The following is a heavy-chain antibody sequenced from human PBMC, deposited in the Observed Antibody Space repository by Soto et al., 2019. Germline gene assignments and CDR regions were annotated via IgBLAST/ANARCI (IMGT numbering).Heavy chain of an antibody. D-gene: IGHD3-22*01. CDR2: IIPILGIA. Sequence: QVQLVQSGAEVKKPGSSVKVSCKASGGTFSSYTISWVRQAPGQGLEWMGRIIPILGIANYAQKFQGRVTITADESTSTAYMELSSLRSEDAAVYYCARGLNYDSISLDDYWGRGTLVTVSS. CDR3: ARGLNYDSISLDDY. J-gene: IGHJ4*02. V-gene: IGHV1-69*02. CDR1: GGTFSSYT.